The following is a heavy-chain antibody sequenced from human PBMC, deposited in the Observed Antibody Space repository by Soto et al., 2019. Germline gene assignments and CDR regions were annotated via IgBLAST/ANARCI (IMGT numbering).Heavy chain of an antibody. CDR1: GDTFTGYY. Sequence: ASVKVSCKASGDTFTGYYMHWVRQAPGQGLEWMGWINPNSGGTNYAQKFQGWVTMTRDTYISTAYMELSRLRSDDTAVYYCAQSVARYYYYGMDVRGKGTTGTVPS. V-gene: IGHV1-2*04. D-gene: IGHD2-21*01. CDR3: AQSVARYYYYGMDV. CDR2: INPNSGGT. J-gene: IGHJ6*04.